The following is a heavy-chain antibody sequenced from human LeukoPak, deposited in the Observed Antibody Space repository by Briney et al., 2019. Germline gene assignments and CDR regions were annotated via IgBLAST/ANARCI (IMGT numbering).Heavy chain of an antibody. CDR2: ISSDGNTI. Sequence: GGSLRLSCAASGFTVSDNWMHWVRQAPGKGLVWVARISSDGNTISYADSVRGRFTISRDTAKNTLYLQMNSLSADDTAVYYCARDPLAWQILLDYWGQGTLVTVSS. CDR1: GFTVSDNW. V-gene: IGHV3-74*01. D-gene: IGHD2-15*01. J-gene: IGHJ4*02. CDR3: ARDPLAWQILLDY.